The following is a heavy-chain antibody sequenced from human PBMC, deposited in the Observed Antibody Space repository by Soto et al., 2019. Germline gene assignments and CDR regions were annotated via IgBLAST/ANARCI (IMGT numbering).Heavy chain of an antibody. CDR2: ISWNSGSI. D-gene: IGHD6-13*01. J-gene: IGHJ4*02. CDR3: AKDIWGYSSDL. V-gene: IGHV3-9*01. Sequence: GGSLRLSCAASGFTFDDYAMHWVRQAPGKGLEWVSGISWNSGSIGYADSVKGRFTISRDNAKNSLYLQMNSLRAEDTALYYCAKDIWGYSSDLWGQGTLVTVSS. CDR1: GFTFDDYA.